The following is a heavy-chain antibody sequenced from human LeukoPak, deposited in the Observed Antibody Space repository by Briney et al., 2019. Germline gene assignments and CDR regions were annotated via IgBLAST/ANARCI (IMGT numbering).Heavy chain of an antibody. D-gene: IGHD2-2*02. CDR2: ISTYNGKT. V-gene: IGHV1-18*01. J-gene: IGHJ3*02. CDR3: ARDTEGYCSSTSCYRDDAFDI. CDR1: GYTVTSYG. Sequence: ASVKVSRKASGYTVTSYGNSWVRQAHGQGREWMGWISTYNGKTNYEKKLQGRGTIITDKPTSTDYMELRSLRSDDPAVYYCARDTEGYCSSTSCYRDDAFDIWGQGTMVTVSS.